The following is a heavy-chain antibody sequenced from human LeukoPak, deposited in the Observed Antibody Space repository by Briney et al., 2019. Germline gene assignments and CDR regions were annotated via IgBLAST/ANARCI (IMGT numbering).Heavy chain of an antibody. CDR1: GFTVSSNY. V-gene: IGHV3-53*01. J-gene: IGHJ6*02. Sequence: GGSLRLSCAASGFTVSSNYMSWVRQAPGKGLEWVSVIYSGGSTYYADSVKGRFTISRDNSKNTLYLQMNSLRAEDTAVYYCARDGGSAAAGTLPYYYYGMDVWGQGTTVTVSS. CDR3: ARDGGSAAAGTLPYYYYGMDV. CDR2: IYSGGST. D-gene: IGHD6-13*01.